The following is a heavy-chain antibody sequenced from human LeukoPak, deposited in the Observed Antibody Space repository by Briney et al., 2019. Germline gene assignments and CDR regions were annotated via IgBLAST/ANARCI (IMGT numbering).Heavy chain of an antibody. V-gene: IGHV4-34*01. CDR1: GGSFSGYY. D-gene: IGHD5-24*01. CDR2: INHSGST. CDR3: ARLYLPATRFDY. Sequence: SETLSLTCAVYGGSFSGYYWSWIRQHPGKGLEWIGEINHSGSTNYNPSLKSRVTISVDTSKNQFSLKLSSVTAADTAVYYCARLYLPATRFDYWGQGTLVTVSS. J-gene: IGHJ4*02.